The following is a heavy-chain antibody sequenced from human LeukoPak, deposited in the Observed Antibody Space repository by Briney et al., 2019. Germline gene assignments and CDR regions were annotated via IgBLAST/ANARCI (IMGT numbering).Heavy chain of an antibody. D-gene: IGHD6-13*01. CDR1: GFTFDDYG. V-gene: IGHV3-15*01. Sequence: GGSLRLSCAASGFTFDDYGMSWVRQAPGKGLEWVGRIKSKTDGGTTDYAAPVKGRFTISRDDSKNTLYLQMNSLKTEDTAVYYCTTDSSSWYFYWGQGTLVTVSS. CDR2: IKSKTDGGTT. J-gene: IGHJ4*02. CDR3: TTDSSSWYFY.